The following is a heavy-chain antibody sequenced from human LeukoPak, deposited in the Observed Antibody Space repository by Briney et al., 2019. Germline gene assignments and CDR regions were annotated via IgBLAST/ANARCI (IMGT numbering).Heavy chain of an antibody. J-gene: IGHJ4*02. CDR3: AKGLRISMIVIMFDN. V-gene: IGHV3-23*01. CDR1: GFTFNNYA. CDR2: ISGSGGTT. Sequence: GGSLRLSCATSGFTFNNYAMTLVRQAPGKGLEWVSGISGSGGTTSYADSVKGRFTISRDNSKNTLYLQVKSLRAEDTAVYYCAKGLRISMIVIMFDNWGQGTLVTVSS. D-gene: IGHD3-22*01.